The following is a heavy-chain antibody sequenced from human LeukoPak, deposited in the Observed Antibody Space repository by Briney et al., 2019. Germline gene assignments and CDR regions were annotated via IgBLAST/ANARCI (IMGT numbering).Heavy chain of an antibody. J-gene: IGHJ3*02. D-gene: IGHD3-22*01. CDR3: AKDVVVVITGNDAFDI. Sequence: GGSLRLSCAASGFTFSNYWMSWVRQAPGKGLEWVANIKQDRSEKYYVDSVKGRFTISRDNSKNTLYLQMNSLRAEDTAVYYCAKDVVVVITGNDAFDIWGQGTMVTVSS. CDR2: IKQDRSEK. CDR1: GFTFSNYW. V-gene: IGHV3-7*03.